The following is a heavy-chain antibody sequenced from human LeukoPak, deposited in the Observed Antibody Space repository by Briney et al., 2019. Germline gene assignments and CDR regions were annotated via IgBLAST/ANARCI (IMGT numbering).Heavy chain of an antibody. J-gene: IGHJ4*02. Sequence: SETLSLTCTVSGGSISSSSYYWGWIRQPPGKGLEWIGSIYYSGSTYYNPSLKSRVTISVDTSKNQFSLKLSSVTAADTAVYYCARDTVRRPLGYCSGGSCGNDYWGQGTLVTVSS. D-gene: IGHD2-15*01. CDR3: ARDTVRRPLGYCSGGSCGNDY. CDR1: GGSISSSSYY. V-gene: IGHV4-39*07. CDR2: IYYSGST.